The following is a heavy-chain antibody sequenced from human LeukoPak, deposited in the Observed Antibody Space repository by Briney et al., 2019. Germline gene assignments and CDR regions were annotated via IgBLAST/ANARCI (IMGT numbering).Heavy chain of an antibody. Sequence: EASVKVSCKASGYTFTGYYMHWVRQAPGQWLEWMGWINPNSGGTNYAQKFQGWVTMTRDTSISTAYMELSSLKSEDTAVYYCVRASSGWEDYFDYWGQGTLVTVSS. CDR2: INPNSGGT. CDR3: VRASSGWEDYFDY. J-gene: IGHJ4*02. CDR1: GYTFTGYY. V-gene: IGHV1-2*04. D-gene: IGHD6-19*01.